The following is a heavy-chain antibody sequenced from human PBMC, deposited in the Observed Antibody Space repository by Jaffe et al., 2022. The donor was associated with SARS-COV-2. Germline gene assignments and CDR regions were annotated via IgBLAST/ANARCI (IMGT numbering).Heavy chain of an antibody. CDR2: ISYSGST. V-gene: IGHV4-59*01. J-gene: IGHJ2*01. Sequence: QVQLQESGPGLVKPSETLSLTCTVSGGSISSYSWSWIRQPPGKGLEWIGYISYSGSTNNNPSLQSRVTISVDTSKNQFSLKLRFVTAADTAFYYCARSSTVTTLSWYFDLWGRGTLVTVSS. D-gene: IGHD4-17*01. CDR1: GGSISSYS. CDR3: ARSSTVTTLSWYFDL.